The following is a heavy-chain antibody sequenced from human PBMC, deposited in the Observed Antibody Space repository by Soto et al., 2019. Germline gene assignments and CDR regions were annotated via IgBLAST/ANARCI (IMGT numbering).Heavy chain of an antibody. J-gene: IGHJ4*02. D-gene: IGHD4-17*01. CDR1: GGSISSGDYY. Sequence: SETLSLTCTVSGGSISSGDYYWSWIRQPPGKGLEWIGYIYYSGSTYYNPSLKSRVTISVDTSKNQFSLKLSSVTAADTAVYYCARGVTTVTTIDYWGQGTLVTAPQ. V-gene: IGHV4-30-4*01. CDR2: IYYSGST. CDR3: ARGVTTVTTIDY.